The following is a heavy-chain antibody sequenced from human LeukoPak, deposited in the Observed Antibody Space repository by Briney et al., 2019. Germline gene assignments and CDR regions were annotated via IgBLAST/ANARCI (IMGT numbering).Heavy chain of an antibody. CDR2: IKSKTDGGTT. CDR1: GFTFSNAW. V-gene: IGHV3-15*01. CDR3: TTELMVRGVISGFNY. Sequence: GSLRLSCAASGFTFSNAWMSWVRQAPGKGLEWVGRIKSKTDGGTTGYAAPVKGRFTISRDDSKNTLYLQMNSLKTEDTAVYYCTTELMVRGVISGFNYWGQGTLVTVSS. J-gene: IGHJ4*02. D-gene: IGHD3-10*01.